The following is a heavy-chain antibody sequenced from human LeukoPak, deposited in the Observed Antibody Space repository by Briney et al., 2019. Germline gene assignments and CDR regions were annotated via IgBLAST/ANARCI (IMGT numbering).Heavy chain of an antibody. CDR2: MFPDGRT. D-gene: IGHD4-17*01. CDR1: GFSVNDNY. V-gene: IGHV3-53*01. Sequence: GSLRLSCAVSGFSVNDNYMSWVRQAPGKGLQWVSVMFPDGRTYYADSVKGRFTISRDLARNTLLLQMHSLRADDTAVHYCARTNPVYGDYDYWGQGALVTVSS. J-gene: IGHJ4*02. CDR3: ARTNPVYGDYDY.